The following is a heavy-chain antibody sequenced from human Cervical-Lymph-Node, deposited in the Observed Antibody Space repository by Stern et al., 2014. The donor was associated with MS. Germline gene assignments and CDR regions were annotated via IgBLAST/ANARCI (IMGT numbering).Heavy chain of an antibody. V-gene: IGHV4-4*02. Sequence: QVQLQESGPGLVKPSGTLSLTCAVSGDSISSSNWWNWVRQAPGKGLEWIGEIYHSGSTNYNPSLKSRVTMSVDKSKNQLSLKLSSVTAADTAVYYCARNKGEGVTGPFDPWGQGTLVTVSS. D-gene: IGHD2-8*02. J-gene: IGHJ5*02. CDR2: IYHSGST. CDR3: ARNKGEGVTGPFDP. CDR1: GDSISSSNW.